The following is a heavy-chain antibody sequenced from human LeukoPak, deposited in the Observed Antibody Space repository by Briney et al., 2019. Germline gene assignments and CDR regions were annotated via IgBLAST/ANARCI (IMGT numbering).Heavy chain of an antibody. D-gene: IGHD3-10*01. J-gene: IGHJ4*02. Sequence: SVKVSCKASGGTFSSYAIRWVRQAPGQGLEWMGRIIPILGIANYAQKFQGRVTITADKSTSTAYMELSSLRSEDTAVYYCARDRGEYYGSGSYSGYFDYWGQGTLVTVSS. CDR2: IIPILGIA. V-gene: IGHV1-69*04. CDR3: ARDRGEYYGSGSYSGYFDY. CDR1: GGTFSSYA.